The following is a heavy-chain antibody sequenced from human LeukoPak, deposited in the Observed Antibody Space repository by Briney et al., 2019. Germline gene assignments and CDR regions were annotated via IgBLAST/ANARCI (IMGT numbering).Heavy chain of an antibody. CDR2: ISGSGVST. J-gene: IGHJ6*03. CDR3: AKSAAVTRSTYYYYYMDV. CDR1: GFTFSSYG. Sequence: SGGSLRLSCAASGFTFSSYGMSWVRQAPGKGLEWVSAISGSGVSTYYADSVKGRFTISRDNSKNTLYLQMNTLRAEDTAVYYCAKSAAVTRSTYYYYYMDVWGKGTTVTVSS. V-gene: IGHV3-23*01. D-gene: IGHD4-17*01.